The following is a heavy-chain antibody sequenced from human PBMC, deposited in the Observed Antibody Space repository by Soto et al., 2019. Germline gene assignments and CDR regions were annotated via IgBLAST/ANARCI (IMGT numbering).Heavy chain of an antibody. CDR2: TYYRSNCRH. CDR1: GDSVSSNTAA. Sequence: SQNLSLTCVISGDSVSSNTAAWNWIRSSPSRSLEWLGRTYYRSNCRHDYAVSVRSRITVNPDTSKNYFSLQLNSVTPDDTAVYYCARGVAGSGFDLWGQGTLGTLL. V-gene: IGHV6-1*01. D-gene: IGHD6-19*01. CDR3: ARGVAGSGFDL. J-gene: IGHJ4*02.